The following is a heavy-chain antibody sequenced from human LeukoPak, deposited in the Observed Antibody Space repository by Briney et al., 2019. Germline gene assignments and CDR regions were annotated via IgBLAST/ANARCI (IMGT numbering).Heavy chain of an antibody. D-gene: IGHD1-1*01. Sequence: GGSLRLPCVASGFTFSNYWMHWVRQAPGKGLVWVSRINSDGSTTSYADSVKGRFTISRDNAKNTLYLQMNSLRAEDTAVYYCARRGAGTGATDYWGQGTLVTVSS. J-gene: IGHJ4*02. V-gene: IGHV3-74*01. CDR2: INSDGSTT. CDR1: GFTFSNYW. CDR3: ARRGAGTGATDY.